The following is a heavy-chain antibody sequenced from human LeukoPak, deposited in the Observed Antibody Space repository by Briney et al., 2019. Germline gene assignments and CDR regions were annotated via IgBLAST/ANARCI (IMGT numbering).Heavy chain of an antibody. Sequence: PSETLSLTCTVSGGSISSYYWSWIRQPAGKGLEWIGRIYTSGSTNYNPSLKSRVTMSVDTSKNQFSLKLSSVTAADTAAYYCARGEVMEWELNDAFDIWGQGTMVTVSS. CDR1: GGSISSYY. V-gene: IGHV4-4*07. D-gene: IGHD1-26*01. J-gene: IGHJ3*02. CDR2: IYTSGST. CDR3: ARGEVMEWELNDAFDI.